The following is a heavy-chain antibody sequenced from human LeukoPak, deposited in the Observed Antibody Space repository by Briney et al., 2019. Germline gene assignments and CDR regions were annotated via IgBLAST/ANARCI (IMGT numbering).Heavy chain of an antibody. V-gene: IGHV3-23*01. CDR1: GFPFSSYA. Sequence: GGSLRLSCGGSGFPFSSYAMGWVRQAPGKGLEWVSGIRGSGGSTEYADSVKGRFTISRDNTKNTLFLQMNSLTVEDTAVYYCTRAGRLGYSSAWVASPRIYHYKDAWGKGTTVVVSS. D-gene: IGHD6-19*01. CDR2: IRGSGGST. CDR3: TRAGRLGYSSAWVASPRIYHYKDA. J-gene: IGHJ6*04.